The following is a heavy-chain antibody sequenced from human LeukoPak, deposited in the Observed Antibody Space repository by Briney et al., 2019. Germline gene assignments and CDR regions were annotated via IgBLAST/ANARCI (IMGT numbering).Heavy chain of an antibody. J-gene: IGHJ4*02. D-gene: IGHD3-9*01. V-gene: IGHV3-7*01. CDR2: IKQDGSEK. CDR1: GFTFSSYW. CDR3: ARDGYDILTGYYYFDY. Sequence: GGSLRLSCAASGFTFSSYWMSWVRQAPGKGLEWVANIKQDGSEKYYVDSVKGRFTISRDNAKNSLYLQMNSLRAEDTAVYYCARDGYDILTGYYYFDYWGQGTLVTVSS.